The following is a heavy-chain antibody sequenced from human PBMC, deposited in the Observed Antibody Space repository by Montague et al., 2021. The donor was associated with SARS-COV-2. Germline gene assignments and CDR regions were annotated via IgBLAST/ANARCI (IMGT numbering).Heavy chain of an antibody. CDR1: GGSVRSSNDC. V-gene: IGHV4-39*01. Sequence: ETLSLTCTVSGGSVRSSNDCWGWIRQPPGKGLDWIANFYYSGNTYYNLSLKSRVTISVDTSNNQFSLKLSSVTAADTAVYYCARGPKMYGELADYWGQGTLVTVSS. CDR3: ARGPKMYGELADY. J-gene: IGHJ4*02. CDR2: FYYSGNT. D-gene: IGHD4-17*01.